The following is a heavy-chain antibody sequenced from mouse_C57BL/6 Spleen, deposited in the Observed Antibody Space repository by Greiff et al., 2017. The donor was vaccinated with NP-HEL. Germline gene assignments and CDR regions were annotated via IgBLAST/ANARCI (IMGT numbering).Heavy chain of an antibody. CDR2: INPSSGYT. D-gene: IGHD1-1*01. CDR3: ARGYYGSSYLAY. V-gene: IGHV1-4*01. CDR1: GYTFTSYT. J-gene: IGHJ3*01. Sequence: VQLQQSGAELARPGASVKMSCKASGYTFTSYTMHWVKQRPGQGLEWIGYINPSSGYTKYNQKFKAKATLTADKSSSTAYMQLSSLASEDSAGYYWARGYYGSSYLAYWGQGTLVTVSA.